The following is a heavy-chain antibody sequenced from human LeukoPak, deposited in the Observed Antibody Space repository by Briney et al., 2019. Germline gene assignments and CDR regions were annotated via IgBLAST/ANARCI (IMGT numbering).Heavy chain of an antibody. J-gene: IGHJ4*02. CDR3: AREVQDYGDYY. Sequence: GGSLRLSCAASGFTVSSNYMSWVRQAPGKGLEWVSVIYSGGSTYYADSAKGRFTISRDNSKNTLYLQMNSLRAEDTAVYYCAREVQDYGDYYWGQGTLVTVSS. CDR2: IYSGGST. D-gene: IGHD4-17*01. CDR1: GFTVSSNY. V-gene: IGHV3-66*02.